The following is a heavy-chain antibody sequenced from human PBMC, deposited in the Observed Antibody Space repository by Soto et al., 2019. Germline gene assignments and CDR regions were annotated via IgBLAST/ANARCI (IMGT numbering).Heavy chain of an antibody. V-gene: IGHV1-8*01. CDR3: ARGIN. Sequence: QVRLEQSGADVKKPGASVKVSCKASGYTFTSYDINWVRQTTGQGLEWMGWMNPHSGNTGYAQKFQGRLTLTRNTSISTAYLDLSSMIIEDTAIYYCARGINWGQGTLVTVSS. J-gene: IGHJ4*02. CDR1: GYTFTSYD. CDR2: MNPHSGNT. D-gene: IGHD1-20*01.